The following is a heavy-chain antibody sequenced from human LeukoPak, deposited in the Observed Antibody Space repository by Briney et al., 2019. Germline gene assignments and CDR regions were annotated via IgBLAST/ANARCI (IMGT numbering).Heavy chain of an antibody. V-gene: IGHV3-30*18. D-gene: IGHD3-22*01. J-gene: IGHJ4*02. CDR2: ISYGGSNK. CDR1: GFTFSSYG. CDR3: AKDYNYYDSSGYYFDY. Sequence: PGRSLRLSCAASGFTFSSYGMHWVRQAPGKGLEWVAVISYGGSNKYYADSVKGRFTISRDNSKNTLYLQMNSLGAEDTAVYYCAKDYNYYDSSGYYFDYWGQGTLVTVSS.